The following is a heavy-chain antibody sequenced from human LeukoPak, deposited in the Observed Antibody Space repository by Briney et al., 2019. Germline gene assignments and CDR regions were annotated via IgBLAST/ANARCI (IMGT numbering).Heavy chain of an antibody. CDR1: GFTFSSYG. V-gene: IGHV3-33*06. J-gene: IGHJ4*02. D-gene: IGHD3-22*01. CDR2: IWYDGSNK. Sequence: GRSLRLSCAASGFTFSSYGMHWVRQAPGKGLEWVAVIWYDGSNKYYADSVKGRFTISRDNSKNTLYLQMNSLRAEDTAVYYCAKGGLRYYYDSSGYYLDYWGQGTLVTVSS. CDR3: AKGGLRYYYDSSGYYLDY.